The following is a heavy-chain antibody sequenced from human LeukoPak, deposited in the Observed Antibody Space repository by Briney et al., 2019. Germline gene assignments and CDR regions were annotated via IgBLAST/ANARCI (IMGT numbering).Heavy chain of an antibody. CDR1: GFSFSSYA. Sequence: PGGSLRLSCAASGFSFSSYAMSWVRQAPGKGLEWVSAITGSGGSTYHADSVKGRFTISKDNSKNTLYLQMNSLRAEDTAVYYCAKRVSGWYLVDYWGQGALVTVPS. CDR3: AKRVSGWYLVDY. J-gene: IGHJ4*02. CDR2: ITGSGGST. V-gene: IGHV3-23*01. D-gene: IGHD6-19*01.